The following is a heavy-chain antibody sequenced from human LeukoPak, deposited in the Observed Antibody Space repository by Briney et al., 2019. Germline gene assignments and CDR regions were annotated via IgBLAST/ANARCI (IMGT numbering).Heavy chain of an antibody. Sequence: SETLSLTCAVYGGSFSGYYWGWIRQPPGKGLEWIGEINHSGSTNYNPSLKSRVTISVDTSKNQFSLKLSSVTAAGTAVYYCARGALERRVRHDAFDIWGQGTMVTVSS. CDR3: ARGALERRVRHDAFDI. J-gene: IGHJ3*02. CDR1: GGSFSGYY. D-gene: IGHD1-1*01. CDR2: INHSGST. V-gene: IGHV4-34*01.